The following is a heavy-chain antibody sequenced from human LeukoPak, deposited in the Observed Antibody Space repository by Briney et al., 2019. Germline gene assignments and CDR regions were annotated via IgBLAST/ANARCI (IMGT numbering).Heavy chain of an antibody. CDR2: ISGSGGST. CDR1: GFTFSSYV. D-gene: IGHD6-19*01. CDR3: AKGSSSDCINF. Sequence: PGGSLRLSCATSGFTFSSYVMNWVRQAPGKGLEWVSSISGSGGSTYYSDSVKGRFTISRDNSKNTLYLQMSSLRAEDTAVYYSAKGSSSDCINFWGQGTLVTVSS. V-gene: IGHV3-23*01. J-gene: IGHJ4*02.